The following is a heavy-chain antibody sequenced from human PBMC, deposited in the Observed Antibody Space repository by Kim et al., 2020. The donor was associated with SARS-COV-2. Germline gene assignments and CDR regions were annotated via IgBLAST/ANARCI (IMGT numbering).Heavy chain of an antibody. V-gene: IGHV4-39*01. CDR3: AKLDYSETRHYYYYGMDV. CDR2: IYYSGST. CDR1: GGSISSSSYY. J-gene: IGHJ6*02. Sequence: SETLSLTCTVSGGSISSSSYYWGWIRQPPGKGLEWIGSIYYSGSTYYNPSLKSRVTISVDTSKNQFSLKLSSVTAADTAVYYCAKLDYSETRHYYYYGMDVWGQGTTVTVSS. D-gene: IGHD2-15*01.